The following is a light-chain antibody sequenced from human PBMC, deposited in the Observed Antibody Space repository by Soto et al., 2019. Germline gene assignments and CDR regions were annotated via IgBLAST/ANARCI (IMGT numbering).Light chain of an antibody. J-gene: IGKJ1*01. V-gene: IGKV4-1*01. CDR3: HQYYGATWT. Sequence: DIVMTQSPDSLAVSLGERATINCKSSQSVLYSSNNKNYLAWYQQKLGQPPKLLIRWASTRESGVPDRFSGSGSGTDFSLTISRLQAEDVAVYYCHQYYGATWTFGQGTKVDIK. CDR1: QSVLYSSNNKNY. CDR2: WAS.